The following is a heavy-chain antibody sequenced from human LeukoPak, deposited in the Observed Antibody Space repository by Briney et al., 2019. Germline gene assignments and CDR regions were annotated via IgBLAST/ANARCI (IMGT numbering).Heavy chain of an antibody. CDR1: GSTFSNYA. D-gene: IGHD3-10*01. V-gene: IGHV3-23*01. J-gene: IGHJ4*02. CDR2: INDRGVDT. CDR3: AKDKRGSITHDY. Sequence: GGSLRLSCAASGSTFSNYAMSWVRQAPGKGLEWVSGINDRGVDTYYTDSVKGRFTISRDNSKNTLFLQMNSLTAEDTAVYYCAKDKRGSITHDYWGQGTLVTASS.